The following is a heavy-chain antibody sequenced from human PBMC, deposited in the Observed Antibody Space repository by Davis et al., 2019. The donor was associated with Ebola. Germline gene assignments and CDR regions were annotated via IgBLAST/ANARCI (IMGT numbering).Heavy chain of an antibody. CDR1: GGSISSSY. V-gene: IGHV4-59*08. Sequence: MPSETLSLTCTVSGGSISSSYWSWIRQPPGKGLECIGSIYYTGSTNYNPSLKSRVTISLDTSKNQFSLILRSVTAADTAVYYCARPSSGWNHDAFDIWGQGTMVTVSS. J-gene: IGHJ3*02. D-gene: IGHD6-19*01. CDR3: ARPSSGWNHDAFDI. CDR2: IYYTGST.